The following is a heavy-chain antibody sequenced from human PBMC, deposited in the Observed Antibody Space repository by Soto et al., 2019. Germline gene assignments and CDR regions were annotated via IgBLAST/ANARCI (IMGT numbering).Heavy chain of an antibody. CDR2: INPSTLVT. Sequence: QVQLVQSGAEVKKPGASVKVSCKASGYTLTHYYMHWVRQAPGQGPEWVGVINPSTLVTSYAQKFTGRVTMTRDTVTRNVYMELNSLRAEDTAVYYCDINGETYGYDFFDNWGQGTLVTVSS. V-gene: IGHV1-46*03. D-gene: IGHD4-17*01. CDR1: GYTLTHYY. CDR3: DINGETYGYDFFDN. J-gene: IGHJ4*02.